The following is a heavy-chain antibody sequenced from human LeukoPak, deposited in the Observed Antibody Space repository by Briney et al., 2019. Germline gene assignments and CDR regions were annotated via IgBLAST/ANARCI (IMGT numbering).Heavy chain of an antibody. Sequence: GGSLRLSCAASGFTFSTYAMSWVRQAPGKGLEWVSTVNADGGNTYYADSVRGRFTISRDNSKSTLILQMNSLRVEDTALYYCTKRVKYGGTWDHFADWGQGTLVTVSS. CDR3: TKRVKYGGTWDHFAD. D-gene: IGHD1-26*01. V-gene: IGHV3-23*01. CDR2: VNADGGNT. CDR1: GFTFSTYA. J-gene: IGHJ4*02.